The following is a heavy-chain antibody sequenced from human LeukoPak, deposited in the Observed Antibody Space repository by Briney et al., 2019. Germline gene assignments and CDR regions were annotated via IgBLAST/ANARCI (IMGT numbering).Heavy chain of an antibody. J-gene: IGHJ6*02. V-gene: IGHV4-30-4*01. CDR2: IYYSGGT. Sequence: SETLSLTCTVSGGSISSGDYYWSWIRQPPGKGLEWIGYIYYSGGTYYNPSLKSRVTISVDTSKNQFSLKLSSVTAADTAVYYCASTATVTTLYGMDVWGQGTTVTVSS. CDR1: GGSISSGDYY. D-gene: IGHD4-17*01. CDR3: ASTATVTTLYGMDV.